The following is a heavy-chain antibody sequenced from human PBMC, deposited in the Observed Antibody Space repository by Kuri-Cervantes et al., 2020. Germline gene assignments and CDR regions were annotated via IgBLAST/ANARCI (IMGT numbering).Heavy chain of an antibody. D-gene: IGHD3-10*01. CDR3: ATAYGSGSYYIYFDH. CDR1: GVSFSDYS. V-gene: IGHV4-34*01. CDR2: INHSGNT. J-gene: IGHJ4*02. Sequence: SETLSLTCAVYGVSFSDYSWSWIRQPPGKGLEWIGEINHSGNTNYNPSLKSRVTISVDTSKNQFSLNLSSVTAADTAVYYCATAYGSGSYYIYFDHWGQGTLVTVSS.